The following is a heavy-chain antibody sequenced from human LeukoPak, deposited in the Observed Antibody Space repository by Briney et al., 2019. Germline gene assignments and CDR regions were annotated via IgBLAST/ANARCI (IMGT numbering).Heavy chain of an antibody. CDR2: IKEDGSVK. CDR1: GFNVAAYA. V-gene: IGHV3-7*01. J-gene: IGHJ4*02. CDR3: MAESSSPWEGY. D-gene: IGHD6-6*01. Sequence: PGGSLRLSCAASGFNVAAYAMYWVRQAPGKGLEWVANIKEDGSVKNYVDSVKGRFTISRDNAKNSLYLQMNSLRAEDTAVYYCMAESSSPWEGYWGQGTLVTVSS.